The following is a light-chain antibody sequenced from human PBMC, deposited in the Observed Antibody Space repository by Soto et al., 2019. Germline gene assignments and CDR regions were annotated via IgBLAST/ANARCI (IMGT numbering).Light chain of an antibody. CDR3: QQSYSTPPL. CDR2: AAS. J-gene: IGKJ1*01. CDR1: QSISSY. Sequence: DIQMTQSPSSLSASVGDRVTITCRASQSISSYLNWYQQKPGKAHPLLIYAASSLQSGVPSRFSGRGSGTDFTLTISSLQPEDFATYYCQQSYSTPPLFGPGTKVEIK. V-gene: IGKV1-39*01.